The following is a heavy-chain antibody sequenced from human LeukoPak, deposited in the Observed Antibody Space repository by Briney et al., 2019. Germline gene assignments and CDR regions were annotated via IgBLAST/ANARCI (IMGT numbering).Heavy chain of an antibody. CDR1: GFTFSAYS. D-gene: IGHD3-10*02. CDR3: AELGITMIGGV. CDR2: ISSSSSYI. V-gene: IGHV3-21*01. J-gene: IGHJ6*04. Sequence: GGSLRLSCVASGFTFSAYSMNWVRQAPGKGLEWVSSISSSSSYIYYADSVKGRFTISRDNAKNSLYLQMNSLRAEDTAVYYCAELGITMIGGVWGKGTTVTISS.